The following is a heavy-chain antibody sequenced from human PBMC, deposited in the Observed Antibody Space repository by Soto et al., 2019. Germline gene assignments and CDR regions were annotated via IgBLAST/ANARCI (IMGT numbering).Heavy chain of an antibody. CDR3: ARLAVDTAMARYYYYGMDV. CDR2: IYYSGST. Sequence: SETLSLTCTVSGGSISSYYWSWIRQPPGKGLEWIGYIYYSGSTNYNPSLKSRVTISVDTSKNQFSLKLSSVTAADTAVYYCARLAVDTAMARYYYYGMDVWGQGTTVTVSS. V-gene: IGHV4-59*01. J-gene: IGHJ6*02. CDR1: GGSISSYY. D-gene: IGHD5-18*01.